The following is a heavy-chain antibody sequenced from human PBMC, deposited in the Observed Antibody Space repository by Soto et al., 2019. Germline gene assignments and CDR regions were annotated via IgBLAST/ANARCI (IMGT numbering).Heavy chain of an antibody. CDR3: ARGSWIQLWTYYGDYLYYGMDV. V-gene: IGHV1-2*02. CDR2: INPNSGGT. J-gene: IGHJ6*02. D-gene: IGHD5-18*01. Sequence: ASVKVSCKASGYTFTGYYMHWVRQAPGQGPEWMGWINPNSGGTNYAQKFQGRVTMTRDTSISTAYMELSRLRSDDTAVYYCARGSWIQLWTYYGDYLYYGMDVWGQGTTVTVSS. CDR1: GYTFTGYY.